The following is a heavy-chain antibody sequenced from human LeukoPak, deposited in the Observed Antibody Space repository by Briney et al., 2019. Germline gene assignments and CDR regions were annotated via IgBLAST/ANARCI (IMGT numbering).Heavy chain of an antibody. Sequence: GGSLRLSCAASEFTFSSYWMHWVRQAPGKGLLWVSRINTDGSSTTYADSVKGRFTISRDNAKNTLYLQMNSLRAEDTALYYCAREGALWGQGTLVTVSS. D-gene: IGHD3-16*01. CDR3: AREGAL. J-gene: IGHJ4*02. CDR1: EFTFSSYW. V-gene: IGHV3-74*01. CDR2: INTDGSST.